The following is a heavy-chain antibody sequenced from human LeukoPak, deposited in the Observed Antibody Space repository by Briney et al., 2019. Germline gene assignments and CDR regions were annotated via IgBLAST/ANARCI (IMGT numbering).Heavy chain of an antibody. V-gene: IGHV4-4*07. Sequence: SETLSLTCTVSGGSISSYYCSWIRQPAGKGLEWIGRIYTSGSTNYNPSLKSRVTMSVDTSKNQFSLKLSSVTAADTAVYYCARVSCSSTSCYYNWFDPWGQGNLVTVSS. D-gene: IGHD2-2*01. CDR3: ARVSCSSTSCYYNWFDP. J-gene: IGHJ5*02. CDR1: GGSISSYY. CDR2: IYTSGST.